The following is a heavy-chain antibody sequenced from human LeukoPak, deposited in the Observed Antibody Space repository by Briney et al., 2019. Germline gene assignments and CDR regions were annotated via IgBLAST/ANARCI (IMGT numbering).Heavy chain of an antibody. CDR3: ARMSSSPRFDY. Sequence: PGGSLRLSCAASGFTVSSNYMSWVRQAPGKGLEWVSVIYSGGSTYYADSVKGRFTISRDNSKNTLYLQMNSLRAEDTAVYYCARMSSSPRFDYWGQGTLVTVSS. V-gene: IGHV3-53*01. D-gene: IGHD6-6*01. CDR2: IYSGGST. J-gene: IGHJ4*02. CDR1: GFTVSSNY.